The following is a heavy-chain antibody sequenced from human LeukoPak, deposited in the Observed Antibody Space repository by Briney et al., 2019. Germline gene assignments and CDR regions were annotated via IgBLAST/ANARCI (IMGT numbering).Heavy chain of an antibody. J-gene: IGHJ4*02. CDR3: ATNSDWRFVY. CDR1: GFTFSNFW. D-gene: IGHD6-19*01. Sequence: GGSLRLSCAASGFTFSNFWMSWVRQAPGKGLEWVANIRQDGNEKYYVDSLKGRFTISRDNAKNSVYLQMSSLRAEDTAVYYCATNSDWRFVYWGQGTLVTVSS. CDR2: IRQDGNEK. V-gene: IGHV3-7*01.